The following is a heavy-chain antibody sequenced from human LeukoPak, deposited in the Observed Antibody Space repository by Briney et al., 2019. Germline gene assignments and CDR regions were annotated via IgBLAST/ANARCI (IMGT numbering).Heavy chain of an antibody. CDR1: GFTFSSYW. CDR2: IKQGGSEK. D-gene: IGHD3-9*01. CDR3: ARNANYDILTGYVDP. Sequence: GGSLRLSCAASGFTFSSYWMSWVRQAPGKGLEWVANIKQGGSEKYYVDSVKGRFTISRDNAKNSLYLQMNSLRAEYTAVYYCARNANYDILTGYVDPWGQGTLVTVSS. V-gene: IGHV3-7*01. J-gene: IGHJ5*02.